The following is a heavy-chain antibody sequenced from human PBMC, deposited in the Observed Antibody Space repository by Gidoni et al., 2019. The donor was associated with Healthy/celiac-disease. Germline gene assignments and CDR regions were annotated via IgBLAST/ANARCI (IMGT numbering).Heavy chain of an antibody. J-gene: IGHJ4*02. CDR1: GFTFSSYA. V-gene: IGHV3-23*01. Sequence: EVQLLESGGGLVQPGGSLRLPCAASGFTFSSYAMSWVRQAPGKGLEWVSASSGRGGSTYYADSVKGRFTISRDNSKNTLYLQMNSLRAEDTAVYYCAKDPEYYYDSSGFIDYWGQGTLVTVSS. CDR2: SSGRGGST. CDR3: AKDPEYYYDSSGFIDY. D-gene: IGHD3-22*01.